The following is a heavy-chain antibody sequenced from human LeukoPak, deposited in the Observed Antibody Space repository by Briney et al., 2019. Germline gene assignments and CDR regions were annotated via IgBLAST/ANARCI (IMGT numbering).Heavy chain of an antibody. V-gene: IGHV1-69*01. D-gene: IGHD3-10*01. CDR2: IIPIFGTA. CDR3: ARRGEGSGSYSTADY. Sequence: ASVKVSCKASGGTFSGYAISWVRQAPGQGLEWMGGIIPIFGTANYAQKFQGRVTITADESTSTAYMELSSLRSDDTAVYYCARRGEGSGSYSTADYWGQGTLVTVSS. CDR1: GGTFSGYA. J-gene: IGHJ4*02.